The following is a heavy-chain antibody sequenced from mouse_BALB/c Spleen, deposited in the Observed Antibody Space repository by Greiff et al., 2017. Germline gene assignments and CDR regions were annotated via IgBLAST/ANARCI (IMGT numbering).Heavy chain of an antibody. CDR3: ARGGTYYGNYGFAY. D-gene: IGHD2-10*01. CDR1: GYSFTSYW. V-gene: IGHV1S127*01. CDR2: IDPSDSET. J-gene: IGHJ3*01. Sequence: QVQLQQSGPQLVRPGASVKISCKASGYSFTSYWMHWVKQRPGQGLEWIGMIDPSDSETRLNQKFKDKATLTVDKSSSTAYMQLSSPTSEDSAVYYCARGGTYYGNYGFAYWGQGTLVTVSA.